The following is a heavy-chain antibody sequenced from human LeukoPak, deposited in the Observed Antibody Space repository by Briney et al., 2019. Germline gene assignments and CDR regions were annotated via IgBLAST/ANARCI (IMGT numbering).Heavy chain of an antibody. D-gene: IGHD4-17*01. CDR3: ARDQSYDYGDYVFDY. CDR1: GLTFSDTY. Sequence: GGSLRLSCAVSGLTFSDTYMTWIRQAPGKGLESLSYISPSGTDISYADSVKGRFTISRDNAKNTLYLQMNSLRAEDTAVYYCARDQSYDYGDYVFDYWGQGTLVTVS. CDR2: ISPSGTDI. V-gene: IGHV3-11*04. J-gene: IGHJ4*02.